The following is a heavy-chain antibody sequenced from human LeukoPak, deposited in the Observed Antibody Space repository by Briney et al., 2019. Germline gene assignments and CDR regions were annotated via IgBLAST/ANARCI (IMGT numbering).Heavy chain of an antibody. Sequence: ASVKVSCKTSGYSFILYGISWVRQAPGQGPEWMGWISTSTGDTKYTQKFQGRVTLTTDTSTSTAYMELSSLRSDDTAVYYCARDLRYSSGWSASGMDVWGKGTTVTISS. CDR1: GYSFILYG. J-gene: IGHJ6*03. D-gene: IGHD6-19*01. V-gene: IGHV1-18*01. CDR3: ARDLRYSSGWSASGMDV. CDR2: ISTSTGDT.